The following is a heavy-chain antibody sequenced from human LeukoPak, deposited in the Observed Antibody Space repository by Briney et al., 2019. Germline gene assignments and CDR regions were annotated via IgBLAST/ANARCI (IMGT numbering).Heavy chain of an antibody. D-gene: IGHD4-17*01. V-gene: IGHV4-30-4*01. J-gene: IGHJ4*02. CDR2: IYYSGST. CDR1: GGSISSGDYY. Sequence: SETLSLTCTVSGGSISSGDYYWSWIRQPPGKGLEWIGYIYYSGSTYYNPSLKSRVTISVDTSKNQFSLKLSSVTAADTAVHYCASTTHDYGAPYYFDYWGQGTLVTVSS. CDR3: ASTTHDYGAPYYFDY.